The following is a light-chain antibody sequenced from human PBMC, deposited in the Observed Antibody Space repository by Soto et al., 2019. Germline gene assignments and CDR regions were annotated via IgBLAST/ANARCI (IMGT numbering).Light chain of an antibody. CDR2: DAS. V-gene: IGKV1-5*01. J-gene: IGKJ5*01. Sequence: DIPRTQSPSTLSASVGASVTITGRASQNIRNWLAWYQQKPGKAPNPLIYDASSLKSGVPARFSGSGSGTEFTLTIRSLQPDEFATYYCQQYNTHSTFGQGTRLEIK. CDR1: QNIRNW. CDR3: QQYNTHST.